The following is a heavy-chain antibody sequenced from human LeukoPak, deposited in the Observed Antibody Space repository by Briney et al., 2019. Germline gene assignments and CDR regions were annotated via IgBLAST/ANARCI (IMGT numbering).Heavy chain of an antibody. CDR1: GFTFSSYA. J-gene: IGHJ4*02. Sequence: PGGSLRLSCAASGFTFSSYAMHWVRQAPGKGLEWVAVISYDGSNKYYADSVKGRFTISRDNSKNTLYLQMNGLRAEDTAVYCCASEVATTCDYWGQGTLVTVSS. CDR3: ASEVATTCDY. D-gene: IGHD5-12*01. V-gene: IGHV3-30-3*01. CDR2: ISYDGSNK.